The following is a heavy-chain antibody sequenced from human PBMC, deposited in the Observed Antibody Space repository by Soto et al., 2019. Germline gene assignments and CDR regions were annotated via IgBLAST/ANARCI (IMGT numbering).Heavy chain of an antibody. CDR3: VKDGYSSSWHPASRLPRKPPKHNWFDP. J-gene: IGHJ5*02. CDR2: ISSNGGST. V-gene: IGHV3-64D*08. Sequence: HPGGSLRLSCSASGFTFSSYAMHWVRQAPGKGLEYVSAISSNGGSTYYADSVKGRFTISRDNSKNTLYLQMSSLRAEDTAVYYCVKDGYSSSWHPASRLPRKPPKHNWFDPWGQGTPVTVSS. D-gene: IGHD6-13*01. CDR1: GFTFSSYA.